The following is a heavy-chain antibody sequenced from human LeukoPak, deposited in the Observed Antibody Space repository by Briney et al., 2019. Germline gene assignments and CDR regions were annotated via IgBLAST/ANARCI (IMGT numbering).Heavy chain of an antibody. CDR2: INPNSGGT. J-gene: IGHJ4*02. V-gene: IGHV1-2*02. D-gene: IGHD6-13*01. Sequence: ASVKVSCKASGYTFTSYYMHWVRQAPGQGLEWMGWINPNSGGTNYAQKFQGRVTMTRDTSISTAYMELSRLRSDDTAVYYCARGGIAAAGIYLWYFDYWGQGTLVTVSS. CDR1: GYTFTSYY. CDR3: ARGGIAAAGIYLWYFDY.